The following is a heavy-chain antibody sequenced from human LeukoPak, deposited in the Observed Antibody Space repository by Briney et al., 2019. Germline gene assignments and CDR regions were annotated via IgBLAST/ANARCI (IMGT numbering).Heavy chain of an antibody. CDR2: FDPEDGET. D-gene: IGHD1-26*01. CDR3: ATDLESGSFNPDAFDT. CDR1: GYTLTELS. Sequence: GASVKVSCKVSGYTLTELSMHWVRQAPGKGLEWMGGFDPEDGETIYAQKFQGRVTMTEDTSTDTAYMELSSLRSEDTAVYYCATDLESGSFNPDAFDTWGQGTMVTVSS. V-gene: IGHV1-24*01. J-gene: IGHJ3*02.